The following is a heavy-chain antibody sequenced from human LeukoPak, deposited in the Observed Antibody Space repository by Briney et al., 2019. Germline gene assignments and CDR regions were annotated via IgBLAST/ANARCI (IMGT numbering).Heavy chain of an antibody. CDR1: GYTFTSYG. D-gene: IGHD3-22*01. Sequence: GASVKVSCKASGYTFTSYGISWVRQAPGQGLEWMGGISAYIGNTNYAQKLQGRVTMTTDTSTSTAYMELRSLRSDDTAVYYCARVGSSGYYYYYMDVWGKGTTVTVSS. V-gene: IGHV1-18*01. CDR3: ARVGSSGYYYYYMDV. CDR2: ISAYIGNT. J-gene: IGHJ6*03.